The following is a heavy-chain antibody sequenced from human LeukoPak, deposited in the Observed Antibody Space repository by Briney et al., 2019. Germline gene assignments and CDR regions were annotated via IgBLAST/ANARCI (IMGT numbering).Heavy chain of an antibody. CDR1: GYSISSGYY. D-gene: IGHD3/OR15-3a*01. Sequence: PSETLSLTCAVSGYSISSGYYWGWIRQPPGKGLEWIGSIYHGGSTYYNPSLKSRVTISVDTSKNQFSLRLSSVTAADTAVYYCASLTWTQTFDYWGQGTLVTVSS. CDR2: IYHGGST. J-gene: IGHJ4*02. V-gene: IGHV4-38-2*01. CDR3: ASLTWTQTFDY.